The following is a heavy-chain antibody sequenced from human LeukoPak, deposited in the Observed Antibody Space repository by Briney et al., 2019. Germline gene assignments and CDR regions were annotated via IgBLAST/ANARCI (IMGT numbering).Heavy chain of an antibody. D-gene: IGHD2-8*01. Sequence: GGSLRLSCSASVFTFNNYSMTWVRQAPGKGLDWVSTISGSGGSTYYADSVKGRFTISRDNSKSSLYLQMNSLRAEDTALYYCARGMASLDYWGQGTLVTVSS. CDR1: VFTFNNYS. V-gene: IGHV3-23*01. CDR3: ARGMASLDY. J-gene: IGHJ4*02. CDR2: ISGSGGST.